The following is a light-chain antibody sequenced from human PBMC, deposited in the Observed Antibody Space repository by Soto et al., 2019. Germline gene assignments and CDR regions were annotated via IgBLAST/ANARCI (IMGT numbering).Light chain of an antibody. CDR2: AAS. V-gene: IGKV1-39*01. CDR1: QNINNY. CDR3: QQTYSTPVFT. Sequence: DIQMTQSPTSLSASEGDRVTITCRASQNINNYLSWYQHRPGKAPKLLIYAASNLQSGVPSRFSGSGSGTDFTLTISGLQPEDFATYYCQQTYSTPVFTFGPGTKVDVK. J-gene: IGKJ3*01.